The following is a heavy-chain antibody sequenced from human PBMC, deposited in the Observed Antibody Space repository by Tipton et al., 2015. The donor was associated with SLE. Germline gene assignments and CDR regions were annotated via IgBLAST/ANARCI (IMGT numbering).Heavy chain of an antibody. CDR1: GGSVSSGSYY. CDR3: ARAEQLADYWYFDL. J-gene: IGHJ2*01. Sequence: TLSLTCTVSGGSVSSGSYYWSWIRQPPGKGLEWIGYTYYSGSTNYNPSLKSRVTISVDTSKNQFSLKLSSVTAADTAVYYCARAEQLADYWYFDLWGRGTLVTVSS. D-gene: IGHD6-6*01. V-gene: IGHV4-61*01. CDR2: TYYSGST.